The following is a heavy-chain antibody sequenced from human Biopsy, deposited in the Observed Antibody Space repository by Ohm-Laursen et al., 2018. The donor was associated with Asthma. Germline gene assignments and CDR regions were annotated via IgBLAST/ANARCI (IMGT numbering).Heavy chain of an antibody. CDR2: VYYSGST. J-gene: IGHJ4*02. D-gene: IGHD2-21*02. Sequence: SETLSLTCTVSGGSINNFYWSWIRQPPGKVLESIGHVYYSGSTNYNPSLKSRVTISIDASKNQFSLKLTSVTAADTAAYYCARGVDRVTGLLDHFDSWGQGTLVTVSS. CDR3: ARGVDRVTGLLDHFDS. CDR1: GGSINNFY. V-gene: IGHV4-59*01.